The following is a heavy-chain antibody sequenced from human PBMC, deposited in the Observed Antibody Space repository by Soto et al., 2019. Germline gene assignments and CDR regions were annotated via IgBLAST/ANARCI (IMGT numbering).Heavy chain of an antibody. D-gene: IGHD2-15*01. V-gene: IGHV4-39*01. Sequence: QLQLQESGPGLVKPSETLSLTCTVSGGSISSSSYYWGWIRQPPGKGLEWIGSIYYSGSTYYNPSLKSRVTISVDTSKNQFSLKLSSVTAADTAVYYCARHGGYCSGGSFYFDAFDIWGQGTMVTVSS. CDR1: GGSISSSSYY. CDR2: IYYSGST. CDR3: ARHGGYCSGGSFYFDAFDI. J-gene: IGHJ3*02.